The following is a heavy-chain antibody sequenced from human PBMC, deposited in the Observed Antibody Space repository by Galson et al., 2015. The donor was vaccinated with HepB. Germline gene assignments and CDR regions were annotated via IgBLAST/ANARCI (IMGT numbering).Heavy chain of an antibody. CDR3: ARVKVTMVRGANRMDV. CDR2: ISGSGGST. D-gene: IGHD3-10*01. J-gene: IGHJ6*02. CDR1: GFTFSSYA. Sequence: SLRLSCAASGFTFSSYAMSWVRQAPGKGLEWVSAISGSGGSTYYADSVKGRFTISRDNSKNTLYLQMNSLRAEDTAVYYCARVKVTMVRGANRMDVWGQGTTVTVSS. V-gene: IGHV3-23*01.